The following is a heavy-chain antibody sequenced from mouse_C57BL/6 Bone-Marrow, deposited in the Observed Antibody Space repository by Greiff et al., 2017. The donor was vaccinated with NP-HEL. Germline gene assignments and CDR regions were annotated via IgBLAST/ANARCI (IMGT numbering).Heavy chain of an antibody. V-gene: IGHV1-81*01. D-gene: IGHD1-1*01. CDR1: GYTFTCYG. Sequence: QVQLQQSGAELARPGASVKLSCKASGYTFTCYGISWVKQRTGPGLEWIGEIYPRSGNPYYNEKFKGKATLTADKYSSTAYMELRSLTSEDSAVYFCAREDYGSSPLAYWGQGTLVTVSA. CDR2: IYPRSGNP. J-gene: IGHJ3*01. CDR3: AREDYGSSPLAY.